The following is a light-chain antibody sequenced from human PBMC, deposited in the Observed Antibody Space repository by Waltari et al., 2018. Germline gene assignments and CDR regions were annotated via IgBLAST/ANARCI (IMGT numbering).Light chain of an antibody. J-gene: IGLJ3*02. CDR3: YSTDSSGYERV. CDR1: ALPTKY. Sequence: SYELTQPPSVSVSPGQTARIPCPGAALPTKYAFWYQQKSAQAPVLVIYDDNKRPSGIPERFSASSSGTMATLTITGAQEEDEGDYYCYSTDSSGYERVFGGGTKLTV. V-gene: IGLV3-10*01. CDR2: DDN.